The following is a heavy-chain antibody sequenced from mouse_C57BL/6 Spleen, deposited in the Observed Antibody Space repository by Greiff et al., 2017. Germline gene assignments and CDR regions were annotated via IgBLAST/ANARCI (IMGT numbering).Heavy chain of an antibody. J-gene: IGHJ3*01. V-gene: IGHV2-6*01. CDR2: IWGVGST. CDR3: ASHLLLRYRGFAY. Sequence: VQLLESGPGLVAPSQSLSITCTVSGFSLTSYGVDWVRQSPGKGLEWLGVIWGVGSTNYNSALKSRLSISKDNSKSQVFLKMNSLQTDDTAMYYCASHLLLRYRGFAYWGQGTLVTVSA. D-gene: IGHD1-1*01. CDR1: GFSLTSYG.